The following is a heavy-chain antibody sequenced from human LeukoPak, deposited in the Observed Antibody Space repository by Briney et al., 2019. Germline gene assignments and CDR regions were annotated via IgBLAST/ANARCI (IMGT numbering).Heavy chain of an antibody. V-gene: IGHV3-73*01. Sequence: PGGSLRLSCAASGFTFSGSAMHWVRQASGKGLEWVGRIRSKANSYATAYAASVKGRFTISRDDSKNTAYLQMNSLKTEDTAVYYCTSLYGYSGYDFGYWGQGTLVTVSS. CDR1: GFTFSGSA. D-gene: IGHD5-12*01. J-gene: IGHJ4*02. CDR3: TSLYGYSGYDFGY. CDR2: IRSKANSYAT.